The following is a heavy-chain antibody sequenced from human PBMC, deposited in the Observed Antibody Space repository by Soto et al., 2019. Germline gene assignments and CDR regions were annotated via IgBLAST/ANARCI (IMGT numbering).Heavy chain of an antibody. CDR3: ARGGYGDY. CDR1: GYAFTTYG. CDR2: ISAHNGNT. V-gene: IGHV1-18*01. D-gene: IGHD1-1*01. Sequence: QVHLVQSGAEVKKPGASVKVSCKGSGYAFTTYGITWVRQAPGQGLEWMGWISAHNGNTNYAQKLQGRVTVTRDTSTSKAYMELRSLRSDDTAGYYCARGGYGDYWGQGALVTVSS. J-gene: IGHJ4*02.